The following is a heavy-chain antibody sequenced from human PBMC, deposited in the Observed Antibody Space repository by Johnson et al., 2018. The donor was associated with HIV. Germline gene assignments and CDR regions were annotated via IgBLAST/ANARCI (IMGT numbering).Heavy chain of an antibody. CDR1: GFTFSSYA. J-gene: IGHJ3*01. CDR2: IWYDGSNK. D-gene: IGHD6-13*01. V-gene: IGHV3-30*04. Sequence: QVQLVESGGGVVQPGRSLRLSCAASGFTFSSYAMHWVRQAPGKGLEWVAVIWYDGSNKYYADSVKGRFTISRDNSKNTLYLQMNSLRVEDTAVYFCAKIAAATALKEVFDFWGRGTMVTVSS. CDR3: AKIAAATALKEVFDF.